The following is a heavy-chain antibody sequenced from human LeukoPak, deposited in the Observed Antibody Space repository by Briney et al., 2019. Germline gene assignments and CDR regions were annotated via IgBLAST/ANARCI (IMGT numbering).Heavy chain of an antibody. J-gene: IGHJ6*04. CDR1: GYTFTSYG. V-gene: IGHV1-18*04. Sequence: ASVKVSCKTSGYTFTSYGISWVRQAPGQGLEWMAWISAYKGNINYAQKLQGRVTLTTDTSTSTVYMELRSLRYDDTAVYYCARTKPLWFGGTLDVWGNGTTVTVSS. CDR3: ARTKPLWFGGTLDV. CDR2: ISAYKGNI. D-gene: IGHD3-10*01.